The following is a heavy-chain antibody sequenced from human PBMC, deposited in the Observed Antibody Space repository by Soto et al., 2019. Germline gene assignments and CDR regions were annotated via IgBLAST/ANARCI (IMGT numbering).Heavy chain of an antibody. CDR2: ISGSGGNI. J-gene: IGHJ6*02. Sequence: EVQLLESGGGLVQPGGSLRLSCAASDFSFSSSAMHWVRQAPGKGLEWVSTISGSGGNIYYADSVKGRFTISRDNAKNTLYLQINSLRAEDTAIYYCAKDSRSSYGYDYYHYGMDVWGQGTTVTVSS. CDR1: DFSFSSSA. CDR3: AKDSRSSYGYDYYHYGMDV. V-gene: IGHV3-23*01. D-gene: IGHD5-18*01.